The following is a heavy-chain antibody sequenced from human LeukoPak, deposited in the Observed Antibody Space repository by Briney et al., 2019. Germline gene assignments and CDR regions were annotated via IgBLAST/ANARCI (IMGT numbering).Heavy chain of an antibody. CDR2: IYTSGST. J-gene: IGHJ4*02. Sequence: ETLSLTCTVSGGSVSSYYWSWIRQPAGKGLEWIGRIYTSGSTNYNPSLKSRVTISVDKSKNQFSLKLSSVTAADTAVYYCAREGIAAAGPDYWGQGTLVTVSS. V-gene: IGHV4-4*07. D-gene: IGHD6-13*01. CDR1: GGSVSSYY. CDR3: AREGIAAAGPDY.